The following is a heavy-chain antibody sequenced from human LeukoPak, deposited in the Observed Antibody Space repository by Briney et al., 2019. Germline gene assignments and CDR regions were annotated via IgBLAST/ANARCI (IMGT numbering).Heavy chain of an antibody. CDR1: GGSFSGYY. CDR3: ARGITTQDY. V-gene: IGHV4-34*01. Sequence: SETLSLTCAVYGGSFSGYYWSWIRQPPGKGLEWIGEINHSGSTNYNPSLRSRVTISVDTSKNQFSLKLSSVTAADTAVYYCARGITTQDYWGQGTLVTVSS. CDR2: INHSGST. D-gene: IGHD3-22*01. J-gene: IGHJ4*02.